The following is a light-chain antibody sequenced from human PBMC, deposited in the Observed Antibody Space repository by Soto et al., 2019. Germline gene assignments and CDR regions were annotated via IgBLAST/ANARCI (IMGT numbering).Light chain of an antibody. CDR2: EVS. J-gene: IGLJ1*01. V-gene: IGLV2-8*01. Sequence: QSVLTQPPSASGSPGQSVTISCTGTSSDVGKYDYVSWFQHHPGKAPKLIIYEVSKRPSGVPDRFSGSKSGSTASLTISGLQAEDEADYFCTSSTSGSLYVFGTGTKVTVL. CDR1: SSDVGKYDY. CDR3: TSSTSGSLYV.